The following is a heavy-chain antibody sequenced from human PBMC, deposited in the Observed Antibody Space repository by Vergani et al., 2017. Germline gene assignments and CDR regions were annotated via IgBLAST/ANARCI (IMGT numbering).Heavy chain of an antibody. J-gene: IGHJ4*02. V-gene: IGHV4-59*01. CDR1: GGSISSYY. Sequence: QVQLQESGPGLVKPSETLSLICSVSGGSISSYYWSWNRQPPGKGLELIGYISYSGSTNYNPSLQSRVTISGDTSKNQFSLKLNSVTAADTAVYYCARSLDSYGYPPFDYWGQGTLVTVSA. CDR3: ARSLDSYGYPPFDY. CDR2: ISYSGST. D-gene: IGHD5-18*01.